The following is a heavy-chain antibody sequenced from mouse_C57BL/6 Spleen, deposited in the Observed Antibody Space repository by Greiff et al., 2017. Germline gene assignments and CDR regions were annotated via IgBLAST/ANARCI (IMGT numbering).Heavy chain of an antibody. CDR2: IWRGGST. D-gene: IGHD2-4*01. J-gene: IGHJ3*01. CDR1: GFSLTSYG. CDR3: AKTGDYDDDVAWFAY. Sequence: VQLKESGPGLVQPSQSLSITCTVSGFSLTSYGVHWVRQSPGKGLEWLGVIWRGGSTDYNAAFMSRLSITKDNSKSQVFFKMNSLQADDTAIYYCAKTGDYDDDVAWFAYWGQGTLVTVSA. V-gene: IGHV2-5*01.